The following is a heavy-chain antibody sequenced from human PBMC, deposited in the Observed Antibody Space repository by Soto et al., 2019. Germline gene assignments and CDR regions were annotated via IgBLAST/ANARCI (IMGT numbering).Heavy chain of an antibody. J-gene: IGHJ4*02. D-gene: IGHD1-26*01. CDR1: GDSVSSNTSA. Sequence: SRTLSLTCAISGDSVSSNTSAWNWIRQSPSRGLEWLGRTYYRSKWYNDYAGSVKSRVTINPDTSKNQFSLQLNSVTPEDTAVYYCARGGRYYSAWLFDYWGQGTLVTVSS. CDR2: TYYRSKWYN. V-gene: IGHV6-1*01. CDR3: ARGGRYYSAWLFDY.